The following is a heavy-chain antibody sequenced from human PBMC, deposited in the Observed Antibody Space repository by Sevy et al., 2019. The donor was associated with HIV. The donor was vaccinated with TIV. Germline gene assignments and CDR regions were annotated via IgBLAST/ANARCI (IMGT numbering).Heavy chain of an antibody. CDR1: GFTFNKYW. D-gene: IGHD3-3*01. J-gene: IGHJ4*02. CDR3: AREVGGFNWRPYYFDS. CDR2: IKQDESET. V-gene: IGHV3-7*01. Sequence: QLGGSLRLSCAASGFTFNKYWMSWVRQTPEKGLEWVATIKQDESETYYVDSVKGRFVISRDNGKNSVSLQMNGLRVEDTALYYCAREVGGFNWRPYYFDSWGQGTLVTVSS.